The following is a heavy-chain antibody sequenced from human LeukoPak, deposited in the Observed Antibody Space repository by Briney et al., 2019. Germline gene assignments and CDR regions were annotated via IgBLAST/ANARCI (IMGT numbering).Heavy chain of an antibody. Sequence: GGSLRLSCAASGFSFISYGMHWVRQAPGKGLEWVAVISYGGSNKYYADSVKGRFTISRDNSKNTLYLQMNSLRAEDTAVYYCAREYYGSGSYSADYWGQGTLVTVSS. J-gene: IGHJ4*02. D-gene: IGHD3-10*01. CDR3: AREYYGSGSYSADY. V-gene: IGHV3-30*03. CDR1: GFSFISYG. CDR2: ISYGGSNK.